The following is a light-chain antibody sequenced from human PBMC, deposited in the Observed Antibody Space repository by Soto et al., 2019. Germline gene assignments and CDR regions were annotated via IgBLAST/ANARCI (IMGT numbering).Light chain of an antibody. CDR3: QSYDSSLSRYV. Sequence: QSVLTHPPSVSRAPGQRFTISCTGGSSNVGAGYDVHWYQQLPGTAPKLLIYTNTNRPSGIPDLFSGSNSGTSASLAITWLQAEDEADYYCQSYDSSLSRYVFGAGTKVTVL. CDR1: SSNVGAGYD. J-gene: IGLJ1*01. CDR2: TNT. V-gene: IGLV1-40*01.